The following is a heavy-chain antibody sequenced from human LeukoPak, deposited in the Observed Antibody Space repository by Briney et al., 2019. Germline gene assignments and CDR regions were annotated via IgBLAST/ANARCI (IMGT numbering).Heavy chain of an antibody. Sequence: GASVKVSCKVSGYTLTELSMHWVRQAPGKGLEWMGGFDPEDGETIYAQKFQGRVTMTRDMSTSTVYMELSSLRSEDTAVYYCARGGYSSSWRGDYWGQGTLVTVSS. CDR1: GYTLTELS. CDR2: FDPEDGET. D-gene: IGHD6-13*01. J-gene: IGHJ4*02. CDR3: ARGGYSSSWRGDY. V-gene: IGHV1-24*01.